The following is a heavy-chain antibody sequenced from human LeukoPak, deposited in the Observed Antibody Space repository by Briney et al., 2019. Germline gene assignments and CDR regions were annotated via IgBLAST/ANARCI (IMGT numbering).Heavy chain of an antibody. CDR1: GFTFSSYA. CDR2: ISGSGGST. CDR3: AKSERIVVVAATLN. V-gene: IGHV3-23*01. Sequence: GGSLRLSCAASGFTFSSYAMSWVRQAPGKGLEWVSAISGSGGSTYYADSVKGRFTISRDNSKNTLYLQMNSLRAEDTAVYYCAKSERIVVVAATLNWGQGTLVTVSS. D-gene: IGHD2-15*01. J-gene: IGHJ4*02.